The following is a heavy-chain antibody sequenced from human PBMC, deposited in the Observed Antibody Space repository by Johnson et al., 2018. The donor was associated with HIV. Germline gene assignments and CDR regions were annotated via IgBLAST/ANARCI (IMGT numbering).Heavy chain of an antibody. CDR3: ARDKANWGPSRDVGAFDI. CDR1: GFTFSSYA. V-gene: IGHV3-30*04. D-gene: IGHD7-27*01. J-gene: IGHJ3*02. Sequence: QVHLVESGGGVVQPGRSLRLSCAASGFTFSSYAMHWVRQAPGKGLEWVAVISYDGSNKYYEDSVKGRFTISRNNSKNTLDLQMNSLRAEDTAVYYCARDKANWGPSRDVGAFDIWGQGTMVTVSS. CDR2: ISYDGSNK.